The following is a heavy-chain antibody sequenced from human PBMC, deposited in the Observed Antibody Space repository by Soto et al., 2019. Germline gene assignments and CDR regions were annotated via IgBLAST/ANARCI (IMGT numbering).Heavy chain of an antibody. J-gene: IGHJ5*01. CDR2: INPNSGDT. CDR3: ARSLSTIGGRPDS. V-gene: IGHV1-2*02. D-gene: IGHD6-6*01. Sequence: ASVKFSSNASVYTFTGYYMHWGRQAPGQGLEWMGWINPNSGDTKYAQKFQGRVTMTRDTSTRTAYMEVSRLTSDDTAVYYCARSLSTIGGRPDSWGQGTMVTVSS. CDR1: VYTFTGYY.